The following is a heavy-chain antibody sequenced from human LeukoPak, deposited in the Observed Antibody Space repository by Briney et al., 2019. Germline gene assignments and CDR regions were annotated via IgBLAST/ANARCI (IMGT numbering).Heavy chain of an antibody. Sequence: GRSLRLSCAASGFTFSSYGMHLVRQAPGKGLEWVAVISYDGSNKYYADSVKGRFTISRDNSKNTLYLQMNSLRAEDTAVYYCAGELSPSSYYYYGMDVWGQGTTVTVSS. J-gene: IGHJ6*02. CDR2: ISYDGSNK. CDR1: GFTFSSYG. CDR3: AGELSPSSYYYYGMDV. D-gene: IGHD3-16*02. V-gene: IGHV3-30*03.